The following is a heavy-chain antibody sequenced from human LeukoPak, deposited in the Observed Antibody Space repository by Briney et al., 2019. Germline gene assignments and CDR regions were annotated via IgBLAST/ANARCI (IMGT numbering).Heavy chain of an antibody. CDR3: ARGLDDFWSGLIHY. V-gene: IGHV3-21*01. CDR2: ISSSSSYI. J-gene: IGHJ4*02. CDR1: VLTFSSYS. D-gene: IGHD3-3*01. Sequence: GGSLRLSCAASVLTFSSYSMNEVRQAPGKGLEWVAFISSSSSYIYYADSVKGRFTITTDNATNSLYLQMNSLRAEATAVYYCARGLDDFWSGLIHYWGQGTLVTVSS.